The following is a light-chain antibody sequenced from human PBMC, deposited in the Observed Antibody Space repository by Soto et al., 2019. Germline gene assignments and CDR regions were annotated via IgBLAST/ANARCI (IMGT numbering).Light chain of an antibody. J-gene: IGLJ2*01. V-gene: IGLV6-57*04. CDR2: EHN. CDR1: SGSIASDY. CDR3: QSYDRNNHVV. Sequence: FMLTQPHSVSESPGKTVTISCTRSSGSIASDYVQWYQQRPGGAPTTVIFEHNQRPSGIPDRFSGSIDSSSNSASLTISGLQTEDEADYYCQSYDRNNHVVFGGGTKLTVL.